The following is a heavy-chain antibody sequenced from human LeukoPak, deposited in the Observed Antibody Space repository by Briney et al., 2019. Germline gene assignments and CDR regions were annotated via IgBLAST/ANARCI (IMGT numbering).Heavy chain of an antibody. CDR2: IYYSGST. CDR3: ARALASRYFDY. CDR1: GGSISSSGYY. D-gene: IGHD6-13*01. Sequence: SQTLSLTCTVSGGSISSSGYYCSWIRQHPGKGLEWIGYIYYSGSTYYNPSLKSRGSISMDTSKNQFSLKLSSVTAADTAVYYCARALASRYFDYWGQGTLVTVSS. V-gene: IGHV4-31*03. J-gene: IGHJ4*02.